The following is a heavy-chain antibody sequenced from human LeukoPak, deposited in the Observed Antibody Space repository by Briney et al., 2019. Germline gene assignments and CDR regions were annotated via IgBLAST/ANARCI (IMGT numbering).Heavy chain of an antibody. D-gene: IGHD3-10*01. CDR3: ARGAREVRRYGMDV. CDR2: IYYSGST. Sequence: SQTLSLTCTVSGGSISSGGYYWSWIRQLPGKGLEWIGYIYYSGSTYYNPSLKSRVTISVDTSKNPFSLKLSSVTAADTAVYYCARGAREVRRYGMDVWGKGTTVTVSS. J-gene: IGHJ6*04. V-gene: IGHV4-31*03. CDR1: GGSISSGGYY.